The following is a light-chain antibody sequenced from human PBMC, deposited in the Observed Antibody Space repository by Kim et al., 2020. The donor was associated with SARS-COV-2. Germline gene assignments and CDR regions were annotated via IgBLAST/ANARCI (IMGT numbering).Light chain of an antibody. J-gene: IGLJ2*01. CDR3: CSYAGSYTVV. CDR1: SSDVGGYNY. CDR2: DVS. V-gene: IGLV2-11*01. Sequence: GQSVPMSCTGTSSDVGGYNYGSWYQQHPGKAPKLMIYDVSKRPSGVPDRFSGSKSGNTASLTISGLQAEDEADYYCCSYAGSYTVVFGGGTQLTVL.